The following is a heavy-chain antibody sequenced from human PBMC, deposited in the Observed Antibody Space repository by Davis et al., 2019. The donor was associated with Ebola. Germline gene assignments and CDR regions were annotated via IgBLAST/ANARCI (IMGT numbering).Heavy chain of an antibody. V-gene: IGHV3-23*01. CDR1: GFTFSSSA. CDR2: ISHSGANT. D-gene: IGHD1-1*01. CDR3: AKVEGAPFDY. J-gene: IGHJ4*02. Sequence: GESLKISCAASGFTFSSSAMSWVRQAPGKGLEWVSTISHSGANTYYAESVKGRFTISRDNSKNMLYLQMNSLRAEDTAVYYCAKVEGAPFDYWGQGTLVTVSS.